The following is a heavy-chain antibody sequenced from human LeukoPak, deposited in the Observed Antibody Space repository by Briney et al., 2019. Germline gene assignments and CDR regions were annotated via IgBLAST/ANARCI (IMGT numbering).Heavy chain of an antibody. J-gene: IGHJ4*02. CDR3: AGYEYSSTNFDY. D-gene: IGHD6-6*01. Sequence: SQTLSLTXTVSGGSISSGDYYWSWIRQPPGQGLEWIGYIYYSGSTYYNPSLKSRVTISVDTSKNQFSLKLSSVTAADTAVYYCAGYEYSSTNFDYWGQGTLVTVSS. V-gene: IGHV4-30-4*08. CDR2: IYYSGST. CDR1: GGSISSGDYY.